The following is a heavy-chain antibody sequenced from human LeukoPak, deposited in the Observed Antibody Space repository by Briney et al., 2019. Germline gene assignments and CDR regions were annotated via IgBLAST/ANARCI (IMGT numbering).Heavy chain of an antibody. CDR3: ARDSSYCTSGVCYSGFDY. D-gene: IGHD2-8*01. V-gene: IGHV4-59*01. Sequence: PSETLSLTCTVSGGSISSYYWSWIRQPPGKGLEWIGYIYYSGSTNYNPSLKSRVTISVDTSKNQFSLKLSSVTAADTAVYYCARDSSYCTSGVCYSGFDYWGQGTLVTVSS. J-gene: IGHJ4*02. CDR2: IYYSGST. CDR1: GGSISSYY.